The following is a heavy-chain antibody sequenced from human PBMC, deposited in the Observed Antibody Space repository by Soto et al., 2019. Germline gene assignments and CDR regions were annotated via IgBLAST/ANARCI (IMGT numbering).Heavy chain of an antibody. D-gene: IGHD4-17*01. Sequence: ASVKVSCKASGGTFSSYAISWVRQAPGQGLEWMGGIIPIFGTANYAQQFQGRVTITEDESTSTAYMELSSLRSEDTALYYCAREYVDYSNWFDPWGQGTLVTVSS. CDR3: AREYVDYSNWFDP. CDR1: GGTFSSYA. V-gene: IGHV1-69*13. J-gene: IGHJ5*02. CDR2: IIPIFGTA.